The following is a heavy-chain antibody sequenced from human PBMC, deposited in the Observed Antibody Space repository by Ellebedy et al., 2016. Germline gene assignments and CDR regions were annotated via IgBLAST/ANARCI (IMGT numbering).Heavy chain of an antibody. CDR2: IWYDGSNK. V-gene: IGHV3-33*08. D-gene: IGHD2-21*02. Sequence: GGSLRLSCAASGFTFSSYWMSWLRQAPGKGLEWVAVIWYDGSNKYYADSVKGRFTISRDNSKNTLYLQMNSLRAEDTAVYYCAREGLAYCGGDCYSMDYWGQGTLVTVSS. CDR1: GFTFSSYW. CDR3: AREGLAYCGGDCYSMDY. J-gene: IGHJ4*02.